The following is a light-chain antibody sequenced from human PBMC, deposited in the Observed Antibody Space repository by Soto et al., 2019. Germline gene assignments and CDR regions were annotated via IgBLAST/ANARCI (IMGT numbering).Light chain of an antibody. Sequence: QSVLTQPPSVSGAPGQRVIMPCTGSSSNIGAGFDVHWYQQLPGSAPTLLIYGNTNRPTWAPDRFSGSKSGTSASLTITALQADEEADYYCRSYDISLCPNVFGPGTKLTVL. CDR2: GNT. V-gene: IGLV1-40*01. CDR3: RSYDISLCPNV. J-gene: IGLJ1*01. CDR1: SSNIGAGFD.